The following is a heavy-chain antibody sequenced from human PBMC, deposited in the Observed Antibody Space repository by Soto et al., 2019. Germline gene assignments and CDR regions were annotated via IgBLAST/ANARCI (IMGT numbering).Heavy chain of an antibody. J-gene: IGHJ4*02. V-gene: IGHV1-8*01. CDR2: MNPYTGKA. Sequence: QVQLVQSGAEVKRPGASLKVSCQASGYTFTTYVINWVRQAPGQGLEWMGWMNPYTGKAGYAQQCPGSATMTRHNSISTAYMELSSLRSDDTAVYYCARRKERSGPNYFDSRGLGTLVTVSS. CDR3: ARRKERSGPNYFDS. D-gene: IGHD6-25*01. CDR1: GYTFTTYV.